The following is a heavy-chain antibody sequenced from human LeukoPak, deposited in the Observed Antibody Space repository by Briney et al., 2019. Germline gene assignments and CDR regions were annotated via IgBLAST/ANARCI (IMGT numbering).Heavy chain of an antibody. J-gene: IGHJ4*02. CDR2: ISGSGDAT. CDR3: AKVKDISGYQHFDY. V-gene: IGHV3-23*01. CDR1: GFTFSSYA. Sequence: PGGSLRLSCAASGFTFSSYAMSWVRQAPGKGLEWVSAISGSGDATFYTDSVKGRFTSSRDNSRNALYLQMNSLRAEDTAVYYCAKVKDISGYQHFDYWGQGTLVTVSS. D-gene: IGHD3-22*01.